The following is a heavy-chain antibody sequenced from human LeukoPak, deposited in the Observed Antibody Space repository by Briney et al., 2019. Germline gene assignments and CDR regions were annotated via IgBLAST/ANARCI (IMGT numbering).Heavy chain of an antibody. CDR3: ARVGGPRKAFDI. D-gene: IGHD3-16*01. Sequence: SETLSLTRTVSGGSISSYYWSWIRQPPGKGLEWIGYIYYSGSTNYNPSLKSRVTISVDTSKNQFSLKLSSVTAADTAVYYCARVGGPRKAFDIWGQGTMVTVSS. CDR2: IYYSGST. V-gene: IGHV4-59*01. J-gene: IGHJ3*02. CDR1: GGSISSYY.